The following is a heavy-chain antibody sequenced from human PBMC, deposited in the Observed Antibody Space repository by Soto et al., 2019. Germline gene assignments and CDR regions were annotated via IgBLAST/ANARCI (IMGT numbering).Heavy chain of an antibody. CDR3: AAELYSGGRCCSFDI. Sequence: ASVKVSCKASGFSFTNSAVQWVRQARGQHLEWIGYIIIAGGGTKYAQNLQGRITITRDMSTSTAYMELSSLRSEDTAIYYCAAELYSGGRCCSFDIWGQGTAVTVSS. CDR1: GFSFTNSA. J-gene: IGHJ3*02. CDR2: IIIAGGGT. V-gene: IGHV1-58*01. D-gene: IGHD2-15*01.